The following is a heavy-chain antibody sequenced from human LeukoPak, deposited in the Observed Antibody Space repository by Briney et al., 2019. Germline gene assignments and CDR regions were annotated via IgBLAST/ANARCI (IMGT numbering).Heavy chain of an antibody. CDR1: GRSISISSYY. Sequence: SETLSLTGTVSGRSISISSYYWGWLRQPPGKGLEWIGCIYYSGSTYYNPSLKSRVTISVDTSKNQPSLKLSSVTAADTVVHYCARGGQQLVLEYNWFVPCGEGGLVTVSS. D-gene: IGHD6-13*01. J-gene: IGHJ5*02. V-gene: IGHV4-39*07. CDR2: IYYSGST. CDR3: ARGGQQLVLEYNWFVP.